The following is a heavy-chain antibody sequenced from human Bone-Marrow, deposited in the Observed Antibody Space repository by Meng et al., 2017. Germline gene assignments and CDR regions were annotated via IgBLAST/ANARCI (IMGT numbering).Heavy chain of an antibody. D-gene: IGHD6-19*01. CDR2: FHHSGTT. CDR1: GASVSSGYW. Sequence: LQESGPVRGQPSGTPSLTCGCSGASVSSGYWWTWVRQPPGKGLEWIGEFHHSGTTNYNPSLRSRVTISVDTSKNQFSLRLTSVTAADTAVYYCAASSGWYRIDSWGQGTLVTVSS. CDR3: AASSGWYRIDS. V-gene: IGHV4-4*02. J-gene: IGHJ4*02.